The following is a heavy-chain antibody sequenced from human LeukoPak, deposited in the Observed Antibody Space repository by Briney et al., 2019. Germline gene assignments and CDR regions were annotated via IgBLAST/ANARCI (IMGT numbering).Heavy chain of an antibody. V-gene: IGHV3-53*01. J-gene: IGHJ4*02. D-gene: IGHD5-18*01. Sequence: GGSLRLSCGASGFTVSSNYMSWVRQAPGKGLEWVSVIYSDGRIHYADSVKGRFTISRDDSKNTLYLQMNSLRAEDTAVYYCARESGYSYGLAGFFDYWGQGTLVTASS. CDR1: GFTVSSNY. CDR3: ARESGYSYGLAGFFDY. CDR2: IYSDGRI.